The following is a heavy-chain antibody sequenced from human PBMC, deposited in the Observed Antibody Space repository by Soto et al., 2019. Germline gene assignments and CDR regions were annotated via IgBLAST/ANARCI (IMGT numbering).Heavy chain of an antibody. V-gene: IGHV3-23*01. CDR1: GFTFSSYA. Sequence: HPGGSLRLSCAASGFTFSSYAMSWVRQAPGKGLEWVSAISGSGGSTYYADSVKGRFTISRDNSKDTLYLQMNSLRAEDTAVYYCAKRYWNQRNSAAIFDYWGQGTLVTVSS. CDR2: ISGSGGST. J-gene: IGHJ4*02. CDR3: AKRYWNQRNSAAIFDY. D-gene: IGHD1-1*01.